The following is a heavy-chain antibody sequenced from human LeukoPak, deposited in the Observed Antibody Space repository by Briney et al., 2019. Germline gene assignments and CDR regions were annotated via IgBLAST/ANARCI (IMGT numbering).Heavy chain of an antibody. V-gene: IGHV1-18*01. J-gene: IGHJ6*02. Sequence: GASVTVSCKASGYTFTSYGISWARQAPGQGLEWMGWISAYNGNTNYAQKLQGRVTMTTDTSTSTAYMELRSLRSDDTAVYYCARGGGYCTNGVCPRGYGMDVWGQGTTVTVSS. CDR2: ISAYNGNT. D-gene: IGHD2-8*01. CDR3: ARGGGYCTNGVCPRGYGMDV. CDR1: GYTFTSYG.